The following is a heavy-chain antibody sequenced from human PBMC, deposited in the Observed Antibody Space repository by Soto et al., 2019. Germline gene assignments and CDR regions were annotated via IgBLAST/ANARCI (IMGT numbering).Heavy chain of an antibody. CDR3: ARSFPLDS. CDR2: INPRSGAT. V-gene: IGHV1-2*02. J-gene: IGHJ4*02. CDR1: GYTFSDHF. Sequence: QVLLVQSGAEVKKPGASMKVSCKASGYTFSDHFIHWVRQAPGEGLEWMGWINPRSGATNYKQTFQGRVTITRDTSITTVYMELSRLRSDDTAVYYCARSFPLDSWGQGTLITVSS.